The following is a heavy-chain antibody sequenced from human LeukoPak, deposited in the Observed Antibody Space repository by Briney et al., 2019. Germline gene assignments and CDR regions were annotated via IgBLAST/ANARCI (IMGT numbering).Heavy chain of an antibody. CDR2: ISSSSSYI. D-gene: IGHD2-2*01. J-gene: IGHJ3*02. CDR3: ARDFVSVVVPAAVDAFDI. CDR1: GFTFSSYS. Sequence: GGSLRLSCAASGFTFSSYSMNWVRQAPGKGLEWASSISSSSSYIYYADSVKGRFTISRDNAKNSLYLQMNSLRAEDTAVYYCARDFVSVVVPAAVDAFDIWGQGTMVTVSS. V-gene: IGHV3-21*01.